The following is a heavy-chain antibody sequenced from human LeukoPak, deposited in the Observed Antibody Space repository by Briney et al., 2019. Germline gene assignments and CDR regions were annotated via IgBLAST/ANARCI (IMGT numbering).Heavy chain of an antibody. J-gene: IGHJ6*03. CDR2: IYYSGSA. Sequence: PSETLSLTCTVSGGSISSSSYYWGWIRQPPGKGLEWIGYIYYSGSANYNHSLKSRVTISVDTSKNQFSLKPSSVTAAHTAVYYSASLKPDYYGSGRIYYYYMDVWGKGTTVTVSS. D-gene: IGHD3-10*01. CDR1: GGSISSSSYY. V-gene: IGHV4-61*05. CDR3: ASLKPDYYGSGRIYYYYMDV.